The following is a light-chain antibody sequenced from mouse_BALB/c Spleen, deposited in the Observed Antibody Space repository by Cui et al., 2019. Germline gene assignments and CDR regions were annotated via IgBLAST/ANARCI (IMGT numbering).Light chain of an antibody. CDR2: AAT. V-gene: IGKV12-46*01. J-gene: IGKJ1*01. CDR1: ENIYSN. Sequence: DIQMTQSPASLSVSVGETVTITCRASENIYSNLAWYQQKQGKSPQLLVYAATNLADGAPSRFSGSGSGTQYSLKINSLQSEDFGSYYCQHFWGTPWTFGGGTKLEIK. CDR3: QHFWGTPWT.